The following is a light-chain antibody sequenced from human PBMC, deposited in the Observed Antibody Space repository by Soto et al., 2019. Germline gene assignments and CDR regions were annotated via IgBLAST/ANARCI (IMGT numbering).Light chain of an antibody. Sequence: EIVLTQSPGTLSLSPWERATLSCRASQSVTTSYLAWYQQKPGQAPRLLIYGASTRATGIPARFSGSGSGTEFTLTISSLLPEDFATYHCQQLNNFPLTFGQGTRLEI. V-gene: IGKV3D-7*01. CDR1: QSVTTSY. CDR3: QQLNNFPLT. J-gene: IGKJ5*01. CDR2: GAS.